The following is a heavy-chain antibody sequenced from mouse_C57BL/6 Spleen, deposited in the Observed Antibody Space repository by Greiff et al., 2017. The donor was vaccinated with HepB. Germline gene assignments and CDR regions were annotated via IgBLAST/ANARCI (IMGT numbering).Heavy chain of an antibody. Sequence: VKLMESGPELVKPGASVKISCKASGYAFSSSWMNWVKQRPGKGLEWIGRIYPGDGDTNYNGKFKGKATLTADKSSSTAYMQLSSLTSEDSAVYFCARQTARGYFDYWGQGTTLTVSS. D-gene: IGHD3-2*01. CDR2: IYPGDGDT. CDR1: GYAFSSSW. J-gene: IGHJ2*01. CDR3: ARQTARGYFDY. V-gene: IGHV1-82*01.